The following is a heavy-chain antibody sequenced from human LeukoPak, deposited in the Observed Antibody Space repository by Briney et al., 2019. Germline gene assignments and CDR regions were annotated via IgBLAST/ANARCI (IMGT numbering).Heavy chain of an antibody. CDR2: ISYDGSDK. CDR3: AKGIDSSGYWADY. CDR1: GXTFTNYG. Sequence: GGSLRLSCAASGXTFTNYGMHWVRQAPGKGLEWVALISYDGSDKNYADSVKGRFTISRDNSKNTLYMQMNSLRAEDTAVYYCAKGIDSSGYWADYWGQGTLVTVSS. D-gene: IGHD3-22*01. J-gene: IGHJ4*02. V-gene: IGHV3-30*18.